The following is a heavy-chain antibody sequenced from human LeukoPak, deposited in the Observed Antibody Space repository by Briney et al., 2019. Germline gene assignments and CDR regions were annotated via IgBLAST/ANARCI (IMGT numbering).Heavy chain of an antibody. CDR1: GFSFSNFG. Sequence: GRSLRLSCAASGFSFSNFGLHWVRQAPGKGLEWVAVISYDGSLKYYLDSVKGRFTMSRDNSKNTLYLQMDSLRVEDTAVYYCAKKNSFGSGAGDPPDVWGHGTSVTVSS. D-gene: IGHD3-10*01. J-gene: IGHJ3*01. CDR3: AKKNSFGSGAGDPPDV. CDR2: ISYDGSLK. V-gene: IGHV3-30*18.